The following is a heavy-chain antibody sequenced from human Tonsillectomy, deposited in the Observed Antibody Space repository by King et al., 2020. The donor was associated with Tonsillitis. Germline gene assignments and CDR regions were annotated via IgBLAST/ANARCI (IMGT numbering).Heavy chain of an antibody. CDR1: GFTFGDYA. V-gene: IGHV3-49*03. D-gene: IGHD2-2*02. J-gene: IGHJ3*02. Sequence: VQLVESGGGVVQPGRSLRLSCTAHGFTFGDYAMSWFRQAPGKGLERVGFIRTVAYGVTNELKAFGGITEYAGSVKVRFFILRDNSQSIAYLQMKSLKTADTAMYYCTMVYCTTTICYIGDFYIWGQGTLVAVSS. CDR3: TMVYCTTTICYIGDFYI. CDR2: IRTVAYGVTNELKAFGGIT.